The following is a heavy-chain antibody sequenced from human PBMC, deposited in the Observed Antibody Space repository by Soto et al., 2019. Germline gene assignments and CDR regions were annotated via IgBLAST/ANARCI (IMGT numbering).Heavy chain of an antibody. Sequence: GGSLRLSCAASGFTFDDYAMHWVRQAPGKGLEWVSLISWDGGSTYYADSVKGRFTISRDNSKNSLYLQMNSLRAEDTALYYCAKGDCSGGSCETEYWGQGTLVTVSS. CDR2: ISWDGGST. J-gene: IGHJ4*02. CDR3: AKGDCSGGSCETEY. D-gene: IGHD2-15*01. V-gene: IGHV3-43D*04. CDR1: GFTFDDYA.